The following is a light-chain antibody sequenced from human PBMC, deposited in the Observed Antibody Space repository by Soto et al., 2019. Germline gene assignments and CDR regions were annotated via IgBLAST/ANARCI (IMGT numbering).Light chain of an antibody. J-gene: IGLJ2*01. CDR2: RNN. CDR3: AAWDDNLSGRVV. V-gene: IGLV1-47*01. Sequence: QAVVTQPPSASGTPGQRVTISCSGSSSNIGSNFVYWYQQLPGTAPKLLIYRNNQRPSGVPDRFSGSKSGTSASLAISGLRSEDEADYYCAAWDDNLSGRVVFGGGTKVTVL. CDR1: SSNIGSNF.